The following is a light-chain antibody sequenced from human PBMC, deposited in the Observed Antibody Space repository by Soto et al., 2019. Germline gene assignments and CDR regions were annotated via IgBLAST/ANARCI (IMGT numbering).Light chain of an antibody. V-gene: IGKV3-20*01. CDR2: GAS. CDR3: QQYGSSPHT. J-gene: IGKJ3*01. Sequence: EIVLTQSPGTLSLSPGERATLSCRASQSVSSSYLAWYQQKPGQAPRLLIYGASSRATGIPDRFSGSGSGTDFTLTISRLEPEDFAVYYCQQYGSSPHTFCPGTKVDIK. CDR1: QSVSSSY.